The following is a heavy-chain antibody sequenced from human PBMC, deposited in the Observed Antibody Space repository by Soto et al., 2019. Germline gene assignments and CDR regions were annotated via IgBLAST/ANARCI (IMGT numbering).Heavy chain of an antibody. V-gene: IGHV1-46*01. CDR1: GYTFINYY. CDR2: FNPTSGST. Sequence: QVQPVQSGAEVKKPGASVKLSCKASGYTFINYYIHWVRQAPGQGLEWMGIFNPTSGSTNSAQKFQGRVTLTMDTSTRTVYMELSSLRFDDTAVYYCARDLAAGDYWGQGTLVTVSS. D-gene: IGHD6-13*01. J-gene: IGHJ4*02. CDR3: ARDLAAGDY.